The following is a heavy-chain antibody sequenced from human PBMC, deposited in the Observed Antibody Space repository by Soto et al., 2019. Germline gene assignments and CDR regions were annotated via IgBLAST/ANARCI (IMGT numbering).Heavy chain of an antibody. Sequence: SETLSLTCAVYGGSFSGYYWSWIRQPPGKGLEWIGEINHSGSTNYNPSLKSRVTISVDTSKNQFSLKLSSVTAADTAVYYCARLYRGYCSGGSCYSFDYWGQGTLVTVSS. V-gene: IGHV4-34*01. D-gene: IGHD2-15*01. CDR3: ARLYRGYCSGGSCYSFDY. J-gene: IGHJ4*02. CDR2: INHSGST. CDR1: GGSFSGYY.